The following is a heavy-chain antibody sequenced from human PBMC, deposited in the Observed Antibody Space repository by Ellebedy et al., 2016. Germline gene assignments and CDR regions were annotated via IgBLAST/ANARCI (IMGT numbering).Heavy chain of an antibody. CDR2: INPNSGGT. D-gene: IGHD5-12*01. J-gene: IGHJ5*02. V-gene: IGHV1-2*02. Sequence: ASVKVSCXASGYTFTGYYMHWVRQAPGQGLEWMGWINPNSGGTNYAQKFQGRVTMTRDTSISTAYMELSRLRSDDTAVYYCARVVATITGNWFDPWGQGTLVTVSS. CDR1: GYTFTGYY. CDR3: ARVVATITGNWFDP.